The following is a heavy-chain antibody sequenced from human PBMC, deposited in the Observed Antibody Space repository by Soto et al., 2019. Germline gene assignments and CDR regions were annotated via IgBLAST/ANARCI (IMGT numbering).Heavy chain of an antibody. V-gene: IGHV4-34*02. CDR3: ARGKWWSTYDN. CDR2: INYSRST. D-gene: IGHD2-15*01. Sequence: QVQIQQWGAGLLKPSETLSITCAVYGGSFNNYYWTWIRQPPGKGLEWIGEINYSRSTNYNPSLKSRVAISADTSKNQFSLDVNAVTAADTALYYCARGKWWSTYDNGGQGTLVTVSS. J-gene: IGHJ4*02. CDR1: GGSFNNYY.